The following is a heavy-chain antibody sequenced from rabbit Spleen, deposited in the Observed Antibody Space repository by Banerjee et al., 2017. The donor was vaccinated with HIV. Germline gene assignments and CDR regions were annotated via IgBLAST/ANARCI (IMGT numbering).Heavy chain of an antibody. J-gene: IGHJ6*01. CDR3: ARDTGSSFSTYGMDL. D-gene: IGHD8-1*01. V-gene: IGHV1S40*01. CDR2: IYAGSSGTT. Sequence: QSLEESGGDLVKPGASLTLTCTASGLDFSSSYWICWVRQAPGKGLEWIACIYAGSSGTTYYASGAKGRFTISKTSSTTVTLQMTSLTAADTATYFCARDTGSSFSTYGMDLLGQGTLVTVS. CDR1: GLDFSSSYW.